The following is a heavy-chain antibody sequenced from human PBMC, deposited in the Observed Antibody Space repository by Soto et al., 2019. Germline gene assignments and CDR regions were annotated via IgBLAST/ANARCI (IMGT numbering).Heavy chain of an antibody. J-gene: IGHJ3*02. CDR2: IRWNSGSI. D-gene: IGHD3-10*01. CDR3: AKGRYGAVSRDALDI. Sequence: EVQLAGSGGGWVQPGWSLRLSCAASGFTGDDYAMHWVRQAPGYVLEWVSGIRWNSGSIGYSVSVKGRFTISRGNAKNSVHLQMNMLRAEDTALYSCAKGRYGAVSRDALDIWGQGTKVTVSS. CDR1: GFTGDDYA. V-gene: IGHV3-9*01.